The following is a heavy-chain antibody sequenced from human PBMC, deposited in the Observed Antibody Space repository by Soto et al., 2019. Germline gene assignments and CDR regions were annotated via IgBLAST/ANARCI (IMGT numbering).Heavy chain of an antibody. V-gene: IGHV1-18*01. Sequence: GASVKVSCKASGYTFTSYGISWVRQAPGQGLEWLGWFSAYNGNTNYAQKLQGRVTMTTDTSTSTAYMELRSLRSDDTAVYYCARVYSYYDFWSGYPSGWFDPWGQGTLVTVSS. CDR2: FSAYNGNT. D-gene: IGHD3-3*01. CDR3: ARVYSYYDFWSGYPSGWFDP. CDR1: GYTFTSYG. J-gene: IGHJ5*02.